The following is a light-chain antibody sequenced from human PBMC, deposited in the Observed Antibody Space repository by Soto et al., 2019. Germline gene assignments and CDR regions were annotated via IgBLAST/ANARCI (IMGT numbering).Light chain of an antibody. Sequence: EMVLTQSPGTLSLSPGERATLSCRASQSVGSNYLAWYQQTPGQAPRLLIHGASTRATGIPDRFSGSGSGTDFTLTLSSLESEDSAVYYCHQYASSPLTFGQGTRLEIK. CDR1: QSVGSNY. V-gene: IGKV3-20*01. CDR3: HQYASSPLT. CDR2: GAS. J-gene: IGKJ5*01.